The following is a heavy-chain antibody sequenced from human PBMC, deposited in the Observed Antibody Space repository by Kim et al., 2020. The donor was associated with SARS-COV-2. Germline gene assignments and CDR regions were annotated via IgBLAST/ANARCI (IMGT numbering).Heavy chain of an antibody. CDR3: ARLYSARPDY. D-gene: IGHD5-12*01. CDR2: MYYSGST. J-gene: IGHJ4*02. Sequence: SETLSLTCTVSGVSMSRSSYYWGWIRQPPGKGLEWIGSMYYSGSTYYNPSLKSRVTISGDTSKNQFSLKMTSVTAADTAVYYCARLYSARPDYVGQGTLV. CDR1: GVSMSRSSYY. V-gene: IGHV4-39*01.